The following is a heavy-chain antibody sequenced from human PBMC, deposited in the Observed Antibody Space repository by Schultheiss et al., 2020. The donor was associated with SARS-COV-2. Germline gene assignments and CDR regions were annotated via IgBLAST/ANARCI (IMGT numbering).Heavy chain of an antibody. Sequence: ASVKVSCKASGYTFTGYYMHWVRQAPGQGLEWMGWINPNSGGTNYAQKFQGRVTMTRDTSISTAYMELSSLRSDDTAVYYCARDPRTTTGENYYYYGMDVWGQGTTVTVSS. CDR2: INPNSGGT. CDR3: ARDPRTTTGENYYYYGMDV. D-gene: IGHD3-10*01. V-gene: IGHV1-2*02. J-gene: IGHJ6*02. CDR1: GYTFTGYY.